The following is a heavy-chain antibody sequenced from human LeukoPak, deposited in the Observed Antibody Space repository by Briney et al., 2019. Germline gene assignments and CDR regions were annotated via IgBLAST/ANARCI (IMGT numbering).Heavy chain of an antibody. CDR1: GYTFTGYY. CDR3: ATSSQGYDILTGYYREDWFDP. V-gene: IGHV1-2*02. CDR2: INPNSGGT. Sequence: ASVKVSCKASGYTFTGYYMHWVRQAPGQGLEWMGWINPNSGGTNYAQKFQGRVTMTRDTSISPAYMELSRLRSDDTAVYYCATSSQGYDILTGYYREDWFDPWGQGTLVTVSS. D-gene: IGHD3-9*01. J-gene: IGHJ5*02.